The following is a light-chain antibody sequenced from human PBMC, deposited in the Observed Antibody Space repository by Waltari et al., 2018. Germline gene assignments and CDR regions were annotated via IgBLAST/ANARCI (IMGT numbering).Light chain of an antibody. CDR1: SSDVGSYHL. J-gene: IGLJ1*01. V-gene: IGLV2-23*02. CDR3: CSDAGSSTLV. CDR2: EVS. Sequence: QSALPQPASVSGSPGQSITIPCTGTSSDVGSYHLVSWYQQHPGNAPKLMIYEVSKRPSGVANRCSGSKAGNTASLTISGLQAEDEADYYCCSDAGSSTLVFGTGTKVTVL.